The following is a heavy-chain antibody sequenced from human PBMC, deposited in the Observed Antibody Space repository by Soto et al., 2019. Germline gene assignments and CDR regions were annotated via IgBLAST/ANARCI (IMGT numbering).Heavy chain of an antibody. CDR2: INHSGST. Sequence: SETLSLTCAVYGGSXSGYYWSWILQPPGKGLEWIGEINHSGSTNYNPSLKSRVTISVDTSKNQFSLQLNSVTPEDTAVYYCTKQKGDSRTYNGMDVSGQGTTVTVSS. CDR3: TKQKGDSRTYNGMDV. J-gene: IGHJ6*02. D-gene: IGHD2-21*02. V-gene: IGHV4-34*01. CDR1: GGSXSGYY.